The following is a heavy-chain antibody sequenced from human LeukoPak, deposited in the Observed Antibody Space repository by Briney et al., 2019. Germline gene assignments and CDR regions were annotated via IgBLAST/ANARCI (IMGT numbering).Heavy chain of an antibody. CDR3: ARDRSLSYQLLSPYFDY. J-gene: IGHJ4*02. V-gene: IGHV1-18*01. Sequence: GASVKVSCKASGYTFTSYGISWVRQAPGQGREWMGWISAYNGNTNYAKKLQGRVTMTTDTSTSTAYMELRSLRSDDTAVYYCARDRSLSYQLLSPYFDYWGQGTLVTVSS. CDR1: GYTFTSYG. CDR2: ISAYNGNT. D-gene: IGHD2-2*01.